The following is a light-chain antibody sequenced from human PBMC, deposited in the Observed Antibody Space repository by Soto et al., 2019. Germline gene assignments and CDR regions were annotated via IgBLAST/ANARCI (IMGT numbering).Light chain of an antibody. CDR2: KAS. J-gene: IGKJ1*01. V-gene: IGKV1-5*03. Sequence: DIQMTQSPSTLSASVGDRVTITCRASQNINRWLAWYQQRPGKAPNLLIHKASTLEAGVPSRFSGSASGTEFTLTISSLQPDDFAAYFCQQYGSSPPTWTFGQGTKVEIK. CDR3: QQYGSSPPTWT. CDR1: QNINRW.